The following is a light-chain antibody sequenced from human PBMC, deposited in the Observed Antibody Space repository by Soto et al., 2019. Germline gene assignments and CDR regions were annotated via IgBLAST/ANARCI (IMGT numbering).Light chain of an antibody. J-gene: IGKJ4*01. V-gene: IGKV2-28*01. CDR3: MQALQTPLT. CDR1: QSLLHSNGYNY. CDR2: LGS. Sequence: DIVMTQSPLSLPVTPGEPASISCRSSQSLLHSNGYNYLDWYLQKPGQSPQLLIYLGSNRASGVPDRFSGSGSGPDFTLKISRVEAADVGVYYCMQALQTPLTFGGGTKVEIK.